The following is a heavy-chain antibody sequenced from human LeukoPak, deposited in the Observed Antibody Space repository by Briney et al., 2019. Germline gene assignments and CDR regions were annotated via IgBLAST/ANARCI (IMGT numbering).Heavy chain of an antibody. CDR2: INPNSGGT. V-gene: IGHV1-2*02. J-gene: IGHJ4*02. D-gene: IGHD4-17*01. Sequence: ASVKVSCKASGYTFTGYYMHWVRQAPGQGLEWMGWINPNSGGTNYAEKFQGRVTMTRDTSISTAYMELTRLRSDDTAVYYCARDNGDYWFDYWGQGTLVTVSS. CDR3: ARDNGDYWFDY. CDR1: GYTFTGYY.